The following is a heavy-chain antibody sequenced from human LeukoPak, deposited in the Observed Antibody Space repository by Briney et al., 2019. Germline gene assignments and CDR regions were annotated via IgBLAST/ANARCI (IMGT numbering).Heavy chain of an antibody. CDR1: KFNISYNY. D-gene: IGHD3-10*01. CDR3: ARTGFGELEGDY. CDR2: IYSGGKI. J-gene: IGHJ4*02. Sequence: TGGSLRLSCAASKFNISYNYMSWVRQAPGKGLEWVSLIYSGGKIYYTDSVKGRFTISRDNAKNTLYLQMNNLRAEDTAVYYCARTGFGELEGDYWGQGTLVTVSS. V-gene: IGHV3-53*01.